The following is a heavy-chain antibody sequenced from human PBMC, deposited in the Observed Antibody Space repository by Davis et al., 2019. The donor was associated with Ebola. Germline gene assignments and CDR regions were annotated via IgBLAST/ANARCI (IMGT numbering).Heavy chain of an antibody. V-gene: IGHV3-30*03. CDR3: ARAIEMATNDFYYYYGMDV. CDR2: ISYDGSNK. J-gene: IGHJ6*02. Sequence: GESLKISCAASGFTFSSYGMHWVRQAPGKGLEWVAVISYDGSNKYYADSVKGRFTISRDNSKNTLYLQMNSLRAEDTAVYYCARAIEMATNDFYYYYGMDVWGQGTTVTVSS. D-gene: IGHD5-24*01. CDR1: GFTFSSYG.